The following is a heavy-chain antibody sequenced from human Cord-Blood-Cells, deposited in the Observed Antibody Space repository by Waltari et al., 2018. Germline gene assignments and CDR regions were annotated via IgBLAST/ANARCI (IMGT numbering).Heavy chain of an antibody. Sequence: QVQLVESGGGVVQPGRSLRLSCAASGFTFSSYAMHWVRQAPGKGLEWVAVVSDVGSNNNSADAVKGRFTISRDNSKITRYLQMNSLRAEDTAVYYCAREAGRYDILTGYDYWGQGTLVTVSS. CDR1: GFTFSSYA. D-gene: IGHD3-9*01. J-gene: IGHJ4*02. CDR3: AREAGRYDILTGYDY. CDR2: VSDVGSNN. V-gene: IGHV3-30-3*01.